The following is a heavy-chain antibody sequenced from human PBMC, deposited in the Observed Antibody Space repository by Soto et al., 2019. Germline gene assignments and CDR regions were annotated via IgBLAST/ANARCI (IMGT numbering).Heavy chain of an antibody. V-gene: IGHV3-48*04. D-gene: IGHD6-19*01. CDR1: GFTFSSYS. CDR2: ISSSSSTI. Sequence: SGGSLRLSCAASGFTFSSYSMNWVRQAPGKGLEWVSYISSSSSTINYADSAKGRFTISRDNAKNSLYLQMNSLRAEDTAVYYCASWLKTSGWYVLLEGSFDYWGQGTLVTVSS. CDR3: ASWLKTSGWYVLLEGSFDY. J-gene: IGHJ4*02.